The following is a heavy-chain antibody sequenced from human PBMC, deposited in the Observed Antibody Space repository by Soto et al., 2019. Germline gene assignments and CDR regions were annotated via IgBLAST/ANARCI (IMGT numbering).Heavy chain of an antibody. D-gene: IGHD3-22*01. V-gene: IGHV4-30-4*01. CDR1: GGSISSGDYY. CDR2: IYYSGST. CDR3: ARDRGDSSGSYYYYYGMDV. Sequence: PSETLSLTCTVSGGSISSGDYYWSWIRQPPGKGLEWIGYIYYSGSTYYNPSLKSRVTISVDTSKNQFSLKLSSVTAADTAVYYCARDRGDSSGSYYYYYGMDVWGQGTTVTVSS. J-gene: IGHJ6*02.